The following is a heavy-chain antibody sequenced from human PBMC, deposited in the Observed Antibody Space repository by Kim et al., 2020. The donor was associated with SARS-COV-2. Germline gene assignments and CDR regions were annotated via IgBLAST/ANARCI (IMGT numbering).Heavy chain of an antibody. V-gene: IGHV3-11*01. Sequence: GGSLRLSCAGSGFSFSDDDMSWFRRAPGNGLEWISHISSGGTMVHYAESVKGRFIISKDIAKNSVYLQLNDLRPEDTAIYYCAKSPDEFGSGTYDYWGPGTLVTVSS. CDR3: AKSPDEFGSGTYDY. CDR1: GFSFSDDD. D-gene: IGHD3-10*01. CDR2: ISSGGTMV. J-gene: IGHJ4*02.